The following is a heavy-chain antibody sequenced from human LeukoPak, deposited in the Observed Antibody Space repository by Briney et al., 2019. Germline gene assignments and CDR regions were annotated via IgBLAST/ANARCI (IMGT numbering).Heavy chain of an antibody. D-gene: IGHD1-26*01. CDR2: IIPIFGTA. Sequence: GASVKVSCKASGGTFSSYAISWVRRAPGQGLEWMGGIIPIFGTANYAQKFQGRVTITTDESTSTAYMELSSLRSEDTAVYYCASMRSRELYYYYMDVWGKGTTVTVSS. CDR3: ASMRSRELYYYYMDV. CDR1: GGTFSSYA. J-gene: IGHJ6*03. V-gene: IGHV1-69*05.